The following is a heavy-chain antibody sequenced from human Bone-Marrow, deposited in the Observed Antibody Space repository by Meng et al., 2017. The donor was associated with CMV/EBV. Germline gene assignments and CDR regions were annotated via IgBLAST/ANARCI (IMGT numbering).Heavy chain of an antibody. CDR3: ARGKRSSALNP. Sequence: GESLKISCAASGFTFSSYAMHWVRQAPGKGLEWVAVISYDGSNKYYADSVKGRFTISRDNSKNTLYLQMNSLRAEDTAVYYCARGKRSSALNPWGQGNLVTVSS. CDR2: ISYDGSNK. V-gene: IGHV3-30-3*01. D-gene: IGHD6-19*01. CDR1: GFTFSSYA. J-gene: IGHJ5*02.